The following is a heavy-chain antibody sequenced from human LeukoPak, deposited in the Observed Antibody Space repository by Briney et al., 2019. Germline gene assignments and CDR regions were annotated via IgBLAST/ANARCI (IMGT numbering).Heavy chain of an antibody. CDR3: AVREGSSGFYYFDY. CDR1: GGSISSGGYY. CDR2: IYYSGST. J-gene: IGHJ4*02. V-gene: IGHV4-31*03. Sequence: NPSQTLSLTCTVSGGSISSGGYYWSWIRQHPGKGLEWIGYIYYSGSTYYNPSLKSRVTISVDTSKNQFSLKLSSVTAADTAVYYCAVREGSSGFYYFDYWGQGTLVTVSS. D-gene: IGHD6-19*01.